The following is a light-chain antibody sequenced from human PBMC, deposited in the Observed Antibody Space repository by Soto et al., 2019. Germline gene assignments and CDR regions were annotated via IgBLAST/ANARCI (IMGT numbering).Light chain of an antibody. CDR1: SSDVGAYKF. CDR2: EGS. Sequence: QSALTQPASVSGSPGQSITIFCTGTSSDVGAYKFVSWYRHHPGRAPQVMIYEGSRRPSGVSSRFSGSKTGNTASLTITGLQAEDEADYYCCSYVGARTYVFGTGTKLTVL. J-gene: IGLJ1*01. V-gene: IGLV2-23*01. CDR3: CSYVGARTYV.